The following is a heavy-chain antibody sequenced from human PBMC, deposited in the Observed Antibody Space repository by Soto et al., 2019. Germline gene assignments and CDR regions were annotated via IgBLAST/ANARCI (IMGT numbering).Heavy chain of an antibody. D-gene: IGHD3-3*01. J-gene: IGHJ6*02. CDR2: IIPIFGTA. CDR1: GGTFSSYA. V-gene: IGHV1-69*13. CDR3: ARGGAPIFGVVKTYYYYYYGMDV. Sequence: SVKVSCKASGGTFSSYAISWVRQAPGQGLEWMGGIIPIFGTANYAQKFQGRVTITADESTSTACMELSSLRSEDTAVYYCARGGAPIFGVVKTYYYYYYGMDVWGQGTTVTVSS.